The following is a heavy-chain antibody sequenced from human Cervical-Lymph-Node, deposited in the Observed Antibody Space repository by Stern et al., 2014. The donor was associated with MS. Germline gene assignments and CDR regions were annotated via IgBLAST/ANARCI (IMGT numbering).Heavy chain of an antibody. CDR2: VTPNSGGT. V-gene: IGHV1-2*02. CDR3: ARERALIVGATTGFDY. D-gene: IGHD1-26*01. Sequence: QVQLGQSGAEVKKPGASVKVSCKASGYTFTGYYMHWVRQAPGQGLEWMGRVTPNSGGTNYAQKFQGRVTMSRDTSISTAYMELSRLRSDDTAVYYCARERALIVGATTGFDYWGQGTLVTVSS. J-gene: IGHJ4*02. CDR1: GYTFTGYY.